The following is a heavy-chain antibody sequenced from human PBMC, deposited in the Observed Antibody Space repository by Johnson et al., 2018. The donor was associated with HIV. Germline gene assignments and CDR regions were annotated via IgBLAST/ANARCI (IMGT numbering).Heavy chain of an antibody. Sequence: QVQLVESGGGVVQPGRSLRLSCAASGFTFSSYAMHWVRQAPGTGLEWVALVSYDGSNKYYGDSVKGRFTISRDYSKNTLYLQMNSLRTEDTAVYYCARDSRYNNYGGGSVGAFDIWGQGTTVTVSS. J-gene: IGHJ3*02. D-gene: IGHD4-11*01. V-gene: IGHV3-30-3*01. CDR1: GFTFSSYA. CDR2: VSYDGSNK. CDR3: ARDSRYNNYGGGSVGAFDI.